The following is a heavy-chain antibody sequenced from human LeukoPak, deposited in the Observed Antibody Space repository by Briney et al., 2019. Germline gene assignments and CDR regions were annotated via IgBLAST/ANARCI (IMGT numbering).Heavy chain of an antibody. Sequence: ASVKVSCKASGGTFSSYAISWVRQAPGQGLEWMGWINPNSGGTNYAQKFQGRVTMTRDTSITTAYMDLSSLTSDDTAVYYCARGTGTPADWGQGTLVTVSS. CDR1: GGTFSSYA. V-gene: IGHV1-2*02. J-gene: IGHJ4*02. D-gene: IGHD1-1*01. CDR2: INPNSGGT. CDR3: ARGTGTPAD.